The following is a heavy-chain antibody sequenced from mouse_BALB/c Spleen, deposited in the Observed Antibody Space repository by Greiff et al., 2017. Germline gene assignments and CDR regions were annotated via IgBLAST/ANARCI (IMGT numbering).Heavy chain of an antibody. CDR1: GYTFTSYW. J-gene: IGHJ1*01. CDR2: INPSNGRT. V-gene: IGHV1S81*02. CDR3: AGPSYYGSSYWYFDV. Sequence: VKLQQPGAELVKPGASVKLSCKASGYTFTSYWMHWVKQRPGQGLEWIGEINPSNGRTNYNEKFKSKATLTVDKSSSTAYMQLSSLTSEDSAVYYCAGPSYYGSSYWYFDVWGAGTTVTVSS. D-gene: IGHD1-1*01.